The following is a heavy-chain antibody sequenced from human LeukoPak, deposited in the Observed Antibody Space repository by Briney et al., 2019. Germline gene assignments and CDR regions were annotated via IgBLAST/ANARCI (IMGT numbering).Heavy chain of an antibody. D-gene: IGHD5-24*01. V-gene: IGHV3-7*04. Sequence: PGGALRLSCAASGFTFSRYWMSWVRQAPGKGLEWVANVKQEGSEKEYVDSVKGRFTISRDNAKNSLYLQMNSLRVEDTAVYYCARGGRGDDYTYWGQGILVTVSS. CDR2: VKQEGSEK. J-gene: IGHJ4*02. CDR3: ARGGRGDDYTY. CDR1: GFTFSRYW.